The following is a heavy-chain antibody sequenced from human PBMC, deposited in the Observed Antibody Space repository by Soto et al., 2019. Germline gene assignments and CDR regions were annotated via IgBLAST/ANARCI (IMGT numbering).Heavy chain of an antibody. J-gene: IGHJ3*02. D-gene: IGHD2-21*01. V-gene: IGHV1-18*01. CDR1: GYDFTSYG. Sequence: QGQLLQSGDEVKKPGASVRVCCRASGYDFTSYGISWVRQAPGQGLEWVSWISAYNGKRDTAQKFQGRVTTTLDTSTGTAHMELGDLTSADTAVYYCARGRIVASIHDAFEIWGQGTMVAVSS. CDR3: ARGRIVASIHDAFEI. CDR2: ISAYNGKR.